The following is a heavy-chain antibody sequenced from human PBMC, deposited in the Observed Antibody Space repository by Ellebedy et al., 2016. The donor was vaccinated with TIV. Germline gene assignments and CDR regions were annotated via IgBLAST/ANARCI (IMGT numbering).Heavy chain of an antibody. CDR3: AREELGYCSGGSCYPWTNPPDY. CDR2: ISYDGGNT. CDR1: GFTFSSYA. V-gene: IGHV3-30-3*01. D-gene: IGHD2-15*01. Sequence: PSETLSLTCAASGFTFSSYAMHWVRQAPGKGLEWVAVISYDGGNTYYADSVKGRFTISRDNSKNTLYLQMNSLRAEDTAVYYCAREELGYCSGGSCYPWTNPPDYWGQGTLVTVSS. J-gene: IGHJ4*02.